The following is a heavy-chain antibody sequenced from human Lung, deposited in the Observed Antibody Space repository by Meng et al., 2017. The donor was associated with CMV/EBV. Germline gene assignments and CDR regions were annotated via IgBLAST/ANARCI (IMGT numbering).Heavy chain of an antibody. Sequence: SLKISCAASGFTFSSYEMNWVRQAPGKGLEWVSYISSSGSTIYYADSVKGRFTISRDNAKNSLYLQMNSLRAEDTAVYYCARDRPYYDFWSGYGMDVWGQGXTVTVSS. CDR2: ISSSGSTI. J-gene: IGHJ6*02. V-gene: IGHV3-48*03. D-gene: IGHD3-3*01. CDR1: GFTFSSYE. CDR3: ARDRPYYDFWSGYGMDV.